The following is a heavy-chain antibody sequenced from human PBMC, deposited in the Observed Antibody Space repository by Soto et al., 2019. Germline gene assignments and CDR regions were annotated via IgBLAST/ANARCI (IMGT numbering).Heavy chain of an antibody. Sequence: QVQLQESGPGLVKPSETLSLICTVSGGSTSDSYWSWIRQPATKRLEWIGRIHSSGSNFYNPSLKSRVDMSLDRSKNQISLELRSVTVADTATYYCVKNVAAVGTDRFGPWGRGTLVTVS. V-gene: IGHV4-4*07. J-gene: IGHJ5*02. CDR1: GGSTSDSY. CDR3: VKNVAAVGTDRFGP. CDR2: IHSSGSN. D-gene: IGHD6-13*01.